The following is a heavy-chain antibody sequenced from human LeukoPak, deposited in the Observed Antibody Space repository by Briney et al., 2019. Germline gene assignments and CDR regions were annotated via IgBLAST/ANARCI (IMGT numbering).Heavy chain of an antibody. D-gene: IGHD3-22*01. CDR2: ISAYNGNT. CDR3: ARARSPYYYDSSGYYNFDY. CDR1: GYTFTSYG. Sequence: ASVKVSCKASGYTFTSYGISWVRQAPGQGLEWMGWISAYNGNTNYAQKLQGRVTMTTDTSTSTAYMELRSLRSDDTDVYYCARARSPYYYDSSGYYNFDYWGQGTLVTVSS. J-gene: IGHJ4*02. V-gene: IGHV1-18*01.